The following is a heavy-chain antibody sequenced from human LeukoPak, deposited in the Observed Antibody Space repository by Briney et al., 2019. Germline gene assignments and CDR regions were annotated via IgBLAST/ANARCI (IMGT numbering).Heavy chain of an antibody. CDR2: IYYSGST. CDR3: ARGPMTTVTTTNGGAFDI. V-gene: IGHV4-59*12. CDR1: GASITSYY. J-gene: IGHJ3*02. Sequence: PSETLSLTCTISGASITSYYWSWIRQPPGKGLEWIGDIYYSGSTNYNPSLKSRVTMSVDTSKNQFSLKLSSVTAADTAVYYCARGPMTTVTTTNGGAFDIWGQGTMVTVSS. D-gene: IGHD4-17*01.